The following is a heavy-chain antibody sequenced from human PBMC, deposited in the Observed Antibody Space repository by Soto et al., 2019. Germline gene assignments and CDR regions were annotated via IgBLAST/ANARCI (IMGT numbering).Heavy chain of an antibody. CDR3: GRGHSTDCANGACSCCYNHERDV. CDR1: GYSFTDYH. CDR2: LNPKSGGT. V-gene: IGHV1-2*04. Sequence: ASVKVSCKASGYSFTDYHIHWVRQAPGQGLEWLGRLNPKSGGTSTAQKFQGWVTMTRDRAISTVYMELTRLRSDDTAVYFCGRGHSTDCANGACSCCYNHERDVWDRETTVTVSS. D-gene: IGHD2-8*01. J-gene: IGHJ6*02.